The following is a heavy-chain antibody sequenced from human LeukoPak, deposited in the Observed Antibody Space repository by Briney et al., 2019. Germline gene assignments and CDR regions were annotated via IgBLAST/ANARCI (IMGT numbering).Heavy chain of an antibody. V-gene: IGHV3-21*03. CDR1: GFTFSTYS. D-gene: IGHD4-23*01. CDR3: VRDRGYSTFDY. CDR2: INGRGNYI. J-gene: IGHJ4*02. Sequence: PGGSLRLSCEASGFTFSTYSMNWVRQAPGKGLEWVSSINGRGNYIYYADSVKGRFTISRDNAKNSPDLQMNSLRVDDTAVYYCVRDRGYSTFDYWGQGTLVIVSS.